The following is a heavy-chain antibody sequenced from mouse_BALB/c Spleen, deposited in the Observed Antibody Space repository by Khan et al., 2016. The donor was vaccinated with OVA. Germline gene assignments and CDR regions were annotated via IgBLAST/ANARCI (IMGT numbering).Heavy chain of an antibody. D-gene: IGHD1-1*01. J-gene: IGHJ2*01. CDR3: QIHRGYSGHNPYFDY. CDR2: ISSGGTYT. CDR1: GFSFSSYS. Sequence: EVELVESGGGLVRPGGSLKLSCAASGFSFSSYSMSWVRQTPEKRLEWVATISSGGTYTYYPDSLKGRFTISIDNAKNTPYLQMSSLKSEDTAISSCQIHRGYSGHNPYFDYWGQGTTLTVSS. V-gene: IGHV5-6-4*01.